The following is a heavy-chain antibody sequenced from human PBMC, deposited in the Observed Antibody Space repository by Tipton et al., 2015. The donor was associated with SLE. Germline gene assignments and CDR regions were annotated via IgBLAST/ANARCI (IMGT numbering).Heavy chain of an antibody. V-gene: IGHV3-23*01. J-gene: IGHJ1*01. CDR2: ISGSGGST. D-gene: IGHD1-26*01. CDR3: AKEGVGADFYQYFQH. CDR1: GFTFTKYG. Sequence: SLRLSCAASGFTFTKYGMHWVRQAPGKGLEWVSAISGSGGSTYYADSVKGRFTISRDNSKNTLYLQMNSLRAEDTAVYYCAKEGVGADFYQYFQHWGQGTLVTVSS.